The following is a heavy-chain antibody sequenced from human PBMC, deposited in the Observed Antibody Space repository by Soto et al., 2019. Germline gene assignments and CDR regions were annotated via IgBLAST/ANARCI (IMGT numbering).Heavy chain of an antibody. J-gene: IGHJ3*02. CDR2: IYSGGST. CDR3: ATRGGYSGYDDAFDI. D-gene: IGHD5-12*01. V-gene: IGHV3-53*01. Sequence: EVQLVESGGGLIQPGGSLRLSCAASGFIVSNNYMSWVRQAPGKGLEWVSVIYSGGSTYYADSVKGRFTISRDNSKNTLYLQMNTLRAEDTAVYYCATRGGYSGYDDAFDIWGQGTMVTVSS. CDR1: GFIVSNNY.